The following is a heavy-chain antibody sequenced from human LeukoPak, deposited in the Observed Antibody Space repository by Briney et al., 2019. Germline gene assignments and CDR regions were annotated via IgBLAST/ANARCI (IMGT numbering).Heavy chain of an antibody. CDR3: AKDTTAWWYHRAYMNV. CDR2: ISGSGDKT. CDR1: GFTFSTYA. V-gene: IGHV3-23*01. D-gene: IGHD2-15*01. Sequence: PGGSLRLSCAASGFTFSTYAMHWVRQAPGGGLEWVAAISGSGDKTYHADSVKGRFTISKDNSENRLSLQMDSLRAEDTAVYFCAKDTTAWWYHRAYMNVWGKGTTVTVSS. J-gene: IGHJ6*03.